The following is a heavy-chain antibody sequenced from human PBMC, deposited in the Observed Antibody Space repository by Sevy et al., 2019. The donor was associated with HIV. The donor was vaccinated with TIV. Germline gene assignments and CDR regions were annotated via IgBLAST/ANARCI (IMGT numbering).Heavy chain of an antibody. CDR2: INPNGGGT. J-gene: IGHJ4*02. Sequence: ASVKVPCTASGYTFTDYYIHWVRQAPGQGLECMGIINPNGGGTNYAQSFQGRVTMTRDTSTSTVYMELSSLRSEDSAVYYCARVDSCGGDCYYFDYWGQGTLVTVSS. CDR1: GYTFTDYY. V-gene: IGHV1-46*01. CDR3: ARVDSCGGDCYYFDY. D-gene: IGHD2-21*02.